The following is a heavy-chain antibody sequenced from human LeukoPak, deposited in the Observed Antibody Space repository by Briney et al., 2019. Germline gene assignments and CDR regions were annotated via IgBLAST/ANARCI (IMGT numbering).Heavy chain of an antibody. CDR3: TRDGLGYCSSTSCSYDY. V-gene: IGHV3-15*01. CDR1: GFIFSDAW. D-gene: IGHD2-2*01. CDR2: IRRKTDGETT. J-gene: IGHJ4*02. Sequence: PGGSLRLSCVASGFIFSDAWMSWVRQAPGKGLEWVGRIRRKTDGETTDYAAPVKGRFTISRDDSKSIAYLQMNSLKTEDTAVYYCTRDGLGYCSSTSCSYDYWGQGTLVTVSS.